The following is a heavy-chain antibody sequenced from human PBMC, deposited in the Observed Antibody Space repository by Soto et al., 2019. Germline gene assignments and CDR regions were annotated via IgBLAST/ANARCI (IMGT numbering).Heavy chain of an antibody. Sequence: GGSLRLSCAASGFTFSNYGIHWVRQAPGKGLEWVAVISYDGNNKYYADSVKGRCTISRDNSKNTLYLQMNSLRAEDTAVYYCAKDWGYYGSGSSYFDYWGQGTLVTVSS. CDR1: GFTFSNYG. CDR3: AKDWGYYGSGSSYFDY. V-gene: IGHV3-30*18. J-gene: IGHJ4*02. D-gene: IGHD3-10*01. CDR2: ISYDGNNK.